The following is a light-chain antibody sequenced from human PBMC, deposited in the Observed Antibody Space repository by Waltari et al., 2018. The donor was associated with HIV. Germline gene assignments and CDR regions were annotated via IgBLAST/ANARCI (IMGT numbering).Light chain of an antibody. V-gene: IGLV1-40*01. CDR3: QSYDSSLRASV. Sequence: QSALTQPPPVSGAPGQRVTISCTGNRSNIGAGYFVHWYQHLPGTAPKLLVYSDINRPSGVPDRFSGSKSGTSASLVITGLQAEDEADYYCQSYDSSLRASVFGGGTKLTVL. J-gene: IGLJ2*01. CDR2: SDI. CDR1: RSNIGAGYF.